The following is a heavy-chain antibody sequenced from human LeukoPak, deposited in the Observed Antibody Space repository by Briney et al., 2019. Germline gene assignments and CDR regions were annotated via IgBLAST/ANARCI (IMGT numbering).Heavy chain of an antibody. Sequence: PGGSLRLSCAASGFAFGSCSMNWVRQAPGKGLELVSSISSSSSYISYAESVKGRFTISRDNAKNSLYLQMNSLRAEDTAVYYCAKERGYCSSTSCHVFDYWGQGTLVTVSS. CDR3: AKERGYCSSTSCHVFDY. J-gene: IGHJ4*02. V-gene: IGHV3-21*01. D-gene: IGHD2-2*01. CDR2: ISSSSSYI. CDR1: GFAFGSCS.